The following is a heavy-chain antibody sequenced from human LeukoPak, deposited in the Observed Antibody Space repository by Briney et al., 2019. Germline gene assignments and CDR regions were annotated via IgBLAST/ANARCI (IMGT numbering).Heavy chain of an antibody. Sequence: SETLSLTCSVSGGSITSYYWSWIRQSAGKGLEWIGRIRTSGSTNYNPSPKSRVTMSVDTSNNQFSLKLTSVTAADTAVYYCARAYSDIWSGYYFDSWGQGILVTVSS. V-gene: IGHV4-4*07. D-gene: IGHD3-3*01. CDR1: GGSITSYY. J-gene: IGHJ4*02. CDR3: ARAYSDIWSGYYFDS. CDR2: IRTSGST.